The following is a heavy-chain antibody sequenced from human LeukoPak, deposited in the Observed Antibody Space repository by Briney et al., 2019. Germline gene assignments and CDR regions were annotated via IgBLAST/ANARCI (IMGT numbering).Heavy chain of an antibody. CDR3: AGVGGGSPGAFDI. J-gene: IGHJ3*02. CDR1: GYTFTSYA. V-gene: IGHV1-3*01. Sequence: ASVKVSCKASGYTFTSYAMHWVRQAPGQRLEWMGWINAGNGNTKYSQKFQGRVTITRDTSASTAYMELSSLRSEDTAVYYCAGVGGGSPGAFDIWGQGTMVTVSS. CDR2: INAGNGNT. D-gene: IGHD1-26*01.